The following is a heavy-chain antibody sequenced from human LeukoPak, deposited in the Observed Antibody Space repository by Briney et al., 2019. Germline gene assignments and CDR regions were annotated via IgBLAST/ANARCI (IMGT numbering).Heavy chain of an antibody. V-gene: IGHV3-11*01. CDR1: GFTFSDYY. J-gene: IGHJ4*02. Sequence: PGGSLRLSCAASGFTFSDYYMSWIRQAPGKGLGWVSYISSSGSTIYYADSVKGRFTISRDNAKNSLYLQMNSLRAEDTAVYYCARKYYYGSGSYPIFLDYWGQGTLVTVSS. D-gene: IGHD3-10*01. CDR3: ARKYYYGSGSYPIFLDY. CDR2: ISSSGSTI.